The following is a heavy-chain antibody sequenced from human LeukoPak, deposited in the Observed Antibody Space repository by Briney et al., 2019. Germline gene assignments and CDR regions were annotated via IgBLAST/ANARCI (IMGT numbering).Heavy chain of an antibody. CDR3: ARDISTKGYSYAFPYYYYMDV. CDR2: ISDSGGST. V-gene: IGHV3-23*01. D-gene: IGHD5-18*01. J-gene: IGHJ6*03. CDR1: EFTFSSYA. Sequence: GGSLRLSCAASEFTFSSYAMSWVRQAPGKGLEWVSAISDSGGSTYYAESVKGRFTISRDNSKNTLYLQMNSLRAEDTAVYYCARDISTKGYSYAFPYYYYMDVWGKGTTVTVSS.